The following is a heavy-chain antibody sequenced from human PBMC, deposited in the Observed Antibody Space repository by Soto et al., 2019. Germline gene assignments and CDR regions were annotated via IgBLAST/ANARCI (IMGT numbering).Heavy chain of an antibody. CDR1: GFTFSSYW. Sequence: GESLKISCAASGFTFSSYWMSWVRQAPGKGLEWVANIKQDGSEKYYVDSVEGRFTISRDNAKNSLYLQMNSLRAEDTAVYYCAAEMFGYSGTTSYGMDVWGQGTTVTVSS. V-gene: IGHV3-7*01. CDR2: IKQDGSEK. D-gene: IGHD1-26*01. J-gene: IGHJ6*02. CDR3: AAEMFGYSGTTSYGMDV.